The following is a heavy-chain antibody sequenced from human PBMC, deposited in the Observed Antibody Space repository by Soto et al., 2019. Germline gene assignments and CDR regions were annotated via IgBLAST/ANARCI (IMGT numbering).Heavy chain of an antibody. CDR2: ISGSGGST. J-gene: IGHJ1*01. V-gene: IGHV3-23*01. D-gene: IGHD2-15*01. CDR3: ANGGIPLGYCSGGSCYSSSI. CDR1: GFTFSSYA. Sequence: GGSLRLSCAASGFTFSSYAMSWVRQAPGKGLEWVSAISGSGGSTYYADSVKGRFTISRDNSKNTLYLQMNSLRAEDTAVYYCANGGIPLGYCSGGSCYSSSIWGQGTLVTVSS.